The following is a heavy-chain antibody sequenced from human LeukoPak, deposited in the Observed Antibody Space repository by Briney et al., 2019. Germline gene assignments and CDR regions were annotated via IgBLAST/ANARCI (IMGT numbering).Heavy chain of an antibody. CDR2: ISGSGGST. CDR3: ARVGSSLRSFDY. J-gene: IGHJ4*02. CDR1: GFTFSSYA. Sequence: GGSLRLSCAASGFTFSSYAMSWVRQAPGKGLEWVSAISGSGGSTYYADSVKGRFTISRDNSKNTLYLQMNSLRAEDTAVYYCARVGSSLRSFDYWGQGTLVTVSS. V-gene: IGHV3-23*01. D-gene: IGHD6-6*01.